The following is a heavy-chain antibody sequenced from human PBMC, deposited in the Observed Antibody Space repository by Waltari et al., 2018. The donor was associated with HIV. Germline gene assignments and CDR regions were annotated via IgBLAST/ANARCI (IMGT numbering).Heavy chain of an antibody. CDR3: ARHGTTANFAF. CDR2: LYYSGTT. D-gene: IGHD4-17*01. CDR1: GDSIDGSVFH. Sequence: QVQLQESGPGLVKPLETLSLTCSVSGDSIDGSVFHWGWIRQSPGKGLEWIGSLYYSGTTVCHPSLKSRVTISVDASKNRFSLNLSSVTAADTAVYYCARHGTTANFAFWGQGTLVTVSS. V-gene: IGHV4-39*01. J-gene: IGHJ4*02.